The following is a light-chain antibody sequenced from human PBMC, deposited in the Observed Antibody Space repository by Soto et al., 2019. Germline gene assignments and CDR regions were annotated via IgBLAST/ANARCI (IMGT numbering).Light chain of an antibody. V-gene: IGKV3-15*01. Sequence: EIVMTQSPATLSVSPGERATLSCRASQSVSNNLAWYQQKPGQAPRLLIYGASTRVTDIPARFSGSGSATEFTLTISSLQSEDFEIYYCQQYNNWPRTFGQGTKVDIK. CDR2: GAS. CDR3: QQYNNWPRT. J-gene: IGKJ1*01. CDR1: QSVSNN.